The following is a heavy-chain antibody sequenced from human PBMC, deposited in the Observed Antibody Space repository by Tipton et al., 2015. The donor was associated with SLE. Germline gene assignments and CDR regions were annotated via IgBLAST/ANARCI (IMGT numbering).Heavy chain of an antibody. CDR2: IYYSGGT. Sequence: TLSLTCTVAGGPISSKRYYWGWIRQPPGKGLEWIGGIYYSGGTYYNPSLKSRVTISVDTSKNQFSLKLSSVTAADTAVYYCARHGRFLEWLGNDAFDIWGQGTMVTVSS. J-gene: IGHJ3*02. CDR3: ARHGRFLEWLGNDAFDI. CDR1: GGPISSKRYY. V-gene: IGHV4-39*07. D-gene: IGHD3-3*01.